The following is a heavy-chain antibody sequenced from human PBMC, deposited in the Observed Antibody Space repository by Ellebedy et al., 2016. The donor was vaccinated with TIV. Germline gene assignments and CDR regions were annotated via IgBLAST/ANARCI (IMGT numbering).Heavy chain of an antibody. CDR2: INPDSGGT. CDR3: ARVRRGSSGMDV. Sequence: ASVKVSCKASGYTFTANYLHWVRQAPGQGLEWMGWINPDSGGTNPAQKFQGRVTMTSDTSINTDYMQLSRLESDDTAVYYCARVRRGSSGMDVWGQGTTVTVSS. D-gene: IGHD6-13*01. J-gene: IGHJ6*02. V-gene: IGHV1-2*02. CDR1: GYTFTANY.